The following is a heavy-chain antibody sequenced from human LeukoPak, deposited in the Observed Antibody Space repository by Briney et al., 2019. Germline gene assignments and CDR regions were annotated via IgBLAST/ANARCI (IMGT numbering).Heavy chain of an antibody. CDR1: GYTFTDYY. CDR3: RLVTTGDY. D-gene: IGHD3-9*01. Sequence: ASVKVSCKTSGYTFTDYYMHWVRQAPGQGLEWMGRINLRSGGTNYAQKFQGRVTVTRDTSISTVYMELSRLKSDDTAVYYCRLVTTGDYWGQGTLVTVPS. J-gene: IGHJ4*02. CDR2: INLRSGGT. V-gene: IGHV1-2*06.